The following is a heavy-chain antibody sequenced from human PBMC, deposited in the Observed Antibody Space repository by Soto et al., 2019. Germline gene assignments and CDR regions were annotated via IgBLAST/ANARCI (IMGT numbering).Heavy chain of an antibody. CDR3: ARDSAYYYDSSGYYLDLFDY. CDR2: IYYSGST. Sequence: SETLSLTCSVSGGSISSGDYYWSWIRQPPGKGLEWIGYIYYSGSTYYNPSLKSRVTISVDTSKNQFSLKLSSVTAADTAVYYCARDSAYYYDSSGYYLDLFDYWGQGTLVTVSS. V-gene: IGHV4-30-4*01. D-gene: IGHD3-22*01. CDR1: GGSISSGDYY. J-gene: IGHJ4*02.